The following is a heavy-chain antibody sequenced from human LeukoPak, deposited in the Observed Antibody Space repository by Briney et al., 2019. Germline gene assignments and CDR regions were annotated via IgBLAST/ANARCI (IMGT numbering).Heavy chain of an antibody. CDR1: GGSISSFY. CDR2: IFYSGST. J-gene: IGHJ6*02. D-gene: IGHD2-15*01. V-gene: IGHV4-59*08. Sequence: SETLSLTCTVSGGSISSFYWSWIRQPPGKGLEWIGYIFYSGSTNYNPSLKSRVTMSVTTSKNQFSLKLSSVTAADTAVYYCARHTPVPLPSGFYFEMDVWGQGTTVTVSS. CDR3: ARHTPVPLPSGFYFEMDV.